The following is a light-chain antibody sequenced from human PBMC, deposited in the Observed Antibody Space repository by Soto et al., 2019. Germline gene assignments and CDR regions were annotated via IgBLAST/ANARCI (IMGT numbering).Light chain of an antibody. CDR3: SSYTSSSTLSTYV. CDR2: DVS. CDR1: GSDVGGYNY. Sequence: QSALTQPASVSGSPGQSITISCTGTGSDVGGYNYVSWYQHHPGKAPKLMIYDVSNRPSVVSNRFSGSKSGNTASVIISGLQAEDEADYYCSSYTSSSTLSTYVFGTGTKVIVL. V-gene: IGLV2-14*03. J-gene: IGLJ1*01.